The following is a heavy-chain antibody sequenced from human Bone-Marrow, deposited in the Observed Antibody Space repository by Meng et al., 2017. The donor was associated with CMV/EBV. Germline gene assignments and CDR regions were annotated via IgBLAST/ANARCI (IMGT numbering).Heavy chain of an antibody. CDR3: ARTSGSYYSHAFDI. V-gene: IGHV4-34*01. Sequence: SQTLSLTCAVYGGSFSDYYWSWIRQPPGKGLEWIGEINHSGSTNYIPSLKSRVTISLDTSKNQFSLKLSSVTAADTAVYYCARTSGSYYSHAFDIWGQGTMVTVSS. CDR2: INHSGST. D-gene: IGHD1-26*01. J-gene: IGHJ3*02. CDR1: GGSFSDYY.